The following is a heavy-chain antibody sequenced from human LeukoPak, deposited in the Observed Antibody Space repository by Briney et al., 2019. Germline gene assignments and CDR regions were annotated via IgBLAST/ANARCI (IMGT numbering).Heavy chain of an antibody. CDR2: IYPGDSDT. V-gene: IGHV5-51*01. Sequence: GESLKISYKGSGYSFTSYWIGWVRQMPGKGLEWMGIIYPGDSDTRYSPSFQGQVTISADKSISTAYLQWSSLKASDTAMYYCARHIVVVTAIGAFDIWGQGTMVTVSS. D-gene: IGHD2-21*02. CDR3: ARHIVVVTAIGAFDI. J-gene: IGHJ3*02. CDR1: GYSFTSYW.